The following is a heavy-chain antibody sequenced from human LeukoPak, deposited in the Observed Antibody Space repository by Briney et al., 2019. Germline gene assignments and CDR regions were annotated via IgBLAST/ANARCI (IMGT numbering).Heavy chain of an antibody. CDR3: ARTKTFRNCGGDCYSFDY. V-gene: IGHV4-59*01. Sequence: PSETLSLTCTVSGGSISSYYWSWIRQPPGKGLEWIGYIYYSGSTNYNPSLKSQVTISVDTSKNQFSLKLSSVTAADTAVYYCARTKTFRNCGGDCYSFDYWGQGTLVTVSS. J-gene: IGHJ4*02. CDR1: GGSISSYY. CDR2: IYYSGST. D-gene: IGHD2-21*02.